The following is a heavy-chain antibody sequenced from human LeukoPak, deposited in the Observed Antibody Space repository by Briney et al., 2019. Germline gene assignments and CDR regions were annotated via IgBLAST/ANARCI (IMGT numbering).Heavy chain of an antibody. CDR1: GGSFSGYY. CDR2: IYTSGST. Sequence: PSETLSLTCAVYGGSFSGYYWSWIRQPAGKGLEWIGRIYTSGSTNYNPSLKSRVTMSVDTSKNQFSLKLSSVTAADTAVYYCAGGYFDWLLPYYFDYWGQGTLVTVSS. J-gene: IGHJ4*02. D-gene: IGHD3-9*01. V-gene: IGHV4-59*10. CDR3: AGGYFDWLLPYYFDY.